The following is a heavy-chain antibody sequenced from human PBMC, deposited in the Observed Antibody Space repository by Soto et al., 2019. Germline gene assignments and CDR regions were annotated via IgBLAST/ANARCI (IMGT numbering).Heavy chain of an antibody. Sequence: SQTLSLPCAISGDSVSSNSAAWNWIRQSPSRGLEWLGRTYYRSKWYNDYAVSVKSRITINPDTSKNQFSLQLNSVTPEDTAVYYCARVWVDTAMVLYFDYWGQGTLVTVSS. CDR3: ARVWVDTAMVLYFDY. CDR2: TYYRSKWYN. D-gene: IGHD5-18*01. CDR1: GDSVSSNSAA. V-gene: IGHV6-1*01. J-gene: IGHJ4*02.